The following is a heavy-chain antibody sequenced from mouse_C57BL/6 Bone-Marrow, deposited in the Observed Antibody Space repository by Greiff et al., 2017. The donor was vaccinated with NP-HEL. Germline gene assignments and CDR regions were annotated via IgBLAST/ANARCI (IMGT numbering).Heavy chain of an antibody. V-gene: IGHV1-81*01. J-gene: IGHJ3*01. CDR1: GYTFTRYG. Sequence: QVQLQQSGAELARPGASVKLSCKASGYTFTRYGISWVKQRTGQGLEWIGEIYPRSGNTYYNEKFKGKATLTADKSSSTAYMELRSLTSEDSAVYFCARGRIYYDYDGFAYWGQGTLVTVSA. CDR3: ARGRIYYDYDGFAY. CDR2: IYPRSGNT. D-gene: IGHD2-4*01.